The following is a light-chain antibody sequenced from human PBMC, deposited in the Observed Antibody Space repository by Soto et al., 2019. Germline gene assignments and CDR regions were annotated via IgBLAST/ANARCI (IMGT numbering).Light chain of an antibody. CDR2: AAS. CDR1: QNIDIY. CDR3: QQSRTTPWT. V-gene: IGKV1-39*01. J-gene: IGKJ1*01. Sequence: DIQMTQSPASLSASIGDTVTIACRAGQNIDIYLNWYQHKPGTVPKLLIYAASGLQTGVPSRFSGSGSGTDFSLTISSLQPEDFATYYCQQSRTTPWTFGQGTKVDIK.